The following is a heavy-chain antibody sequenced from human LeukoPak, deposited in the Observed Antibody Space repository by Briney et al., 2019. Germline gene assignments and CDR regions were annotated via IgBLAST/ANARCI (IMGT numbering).Heavy chain of an antibody. CDR1: GFTFSDYW. D-gene: IGHD6-19*01. Sequence: PGGSLRLSCAASGFTFSDYWMSWVRQAPGKGLEWVANIKQDGSEIYYVDSVKGRFTISRDNAKNSLYLQMNSLRVEDMAVYYCARNRGAGNGWPIDYWGQGTLVTVSS. CDR3: ARNRGAGNGWPIDY. J-gene: IGHJ4*02. V-gene: IGHV3-7*01. CDR2: IKQDGSEI.